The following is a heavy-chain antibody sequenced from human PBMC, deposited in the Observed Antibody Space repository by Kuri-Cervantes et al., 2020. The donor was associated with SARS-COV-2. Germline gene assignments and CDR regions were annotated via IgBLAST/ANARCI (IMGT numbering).Heavy chain of an antibody. D-gene: IGHD3/OR15-3a*01. CDR1: GFSVTSGSYY. CDR3: ARGFWTGFLFDY. V-gene: IGHV4-61*01. J-gene: IGHJ4*02. CDR2: IYDGRSA. Sequence: GSLRLSCSVSGFSVTSGSYYWSWLRQSPGKGLEWFGYIYDGRSATDNPALKSRVTISIDTTNNQFFLNLKGASAADTAVYYCARGFWTGFLFDYWGQGSLVTVSS.